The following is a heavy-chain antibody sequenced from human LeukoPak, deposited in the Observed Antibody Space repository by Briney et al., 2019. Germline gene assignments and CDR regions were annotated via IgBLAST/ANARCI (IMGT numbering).Heavy chain of an antibody. Sequence: GGSLRLSCAASGFTFSTYVMSCVRQAPGEGLEWVSSISGSGGSTYYADSVKGRFTISRDNSRNTLYLQMNSLRAEDTAVYYCAKGHCSAASCYYYFDYWGQGTLVTVSS. D-gene: IGHD2-15*01. CDR1: GFTFSTYV. V-gene: IGHV3-23*01. J-gene: IGHJ4*02. CDR3: AKGHCSAASCYYYFDY. CDR2: ISGSGGST.